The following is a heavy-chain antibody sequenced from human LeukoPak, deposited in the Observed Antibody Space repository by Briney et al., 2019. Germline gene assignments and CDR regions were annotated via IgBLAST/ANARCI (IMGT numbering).Heavy chain of an antibody. CDR2: IRSKAYGGTT. D-gene: IGHD4-17*01. J-gene: IGHJ4*02. Sequence: PGRSLRLSCTASGFTFGDYAMSWVRQAPGKGLEWGGFIRSKAYGGTTEYAASVKGRFTISRDDSKSIAYLQMNSLKTEDTAVYYCTRDEGEYGDYYFDYWGQGTLVTVSS. CDR1: GFTFGDYA. CDR3: TRDEGEYGDYYFDY. V-gene: IGHV3-49*04.